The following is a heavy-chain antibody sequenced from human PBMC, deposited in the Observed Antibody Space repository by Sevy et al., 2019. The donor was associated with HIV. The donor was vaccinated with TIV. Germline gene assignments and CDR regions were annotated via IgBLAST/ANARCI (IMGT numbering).Heavy chain of an antibody. CDR1: GFTFSTYA. D-gene: IGHD3-22*01. Sequence: GGSLRLSCKVSGFTFSTYAFHWVRQAPGKGLEWVSSISRSGTVYYADSVRGRFTISRDNVKNSQFLEMNSLRDEDTAVYYCAREAYYYDSREENWFDPWGQGTLVTVSS. CDR3: AREAYYYDSREENWFDP. V-gene: IGHV3-48*02. J-gene: IGHJ5*02. CDR2: ISRSGTV.